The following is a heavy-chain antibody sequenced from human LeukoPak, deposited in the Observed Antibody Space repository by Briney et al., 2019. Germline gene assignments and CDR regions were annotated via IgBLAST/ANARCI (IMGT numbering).Heavy chain of an antibody. J-gene: IGHJ4*02. V-gene: IGHV2-5*02. CDR2: IYWDDDK. D-gene: IGHD6-19*01. CDR1: GFSLSTSGVG. CDR3: AHYSGYDLYSSGWYVY. Sequence: SGPTLVKPTQTLTLTCTFSGFSLSTSGVGVGWIRQPPGKALEWLALIYWDDDKRYSPSLKSRLTITKDTSKNQVVLTMTNMDPVDTATYYCAHYSGYDLYSSGWYVYWGQGTLVTVPS.